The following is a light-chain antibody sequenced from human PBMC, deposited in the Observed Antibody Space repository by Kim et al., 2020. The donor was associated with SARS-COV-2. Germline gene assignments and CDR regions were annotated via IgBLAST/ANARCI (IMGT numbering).Light chain of an antibody. J-gene: IGKJ1*01. CDR3: QQYYSDPRT. CDR2: AAS. CDR1: QEISSY. Sequence: ASTGDRVTITCRASQEISSYLAWYQQKPGKAPKLLIYAASTLHTGVPSRFSGSGSGTDFTLTITSLQSEDFATYYCQQYYSDPRTFGQGTKVDIK. V-gene: IGKV1-8*01.